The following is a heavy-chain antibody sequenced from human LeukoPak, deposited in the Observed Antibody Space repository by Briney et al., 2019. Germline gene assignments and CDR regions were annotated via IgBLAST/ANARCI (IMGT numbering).Heavy chain of an antibody. CDR3: ARLMVRGVDYYFDH. Sequence: GGSLRLSCAASGFTFSSYSMNWVRQAPGKGLEWVSSISSSSSYIYYADSVKGRFTISRDNAKNSLYLQMNSLRAEDTAVYYCARLMVRGVDYYFDHWGQGTLVTVSS. V-gene: IGHV3-21*01. CDR2: ISSSSSYI. CDR1: GFTFSSYS. J-gene: IGHJ4*02. D-gene: IGHD3-10*01.